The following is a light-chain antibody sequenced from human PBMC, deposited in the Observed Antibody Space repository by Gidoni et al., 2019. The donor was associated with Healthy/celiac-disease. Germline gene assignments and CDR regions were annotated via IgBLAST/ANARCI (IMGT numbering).Light chain of an antibody. CDR3: QQYDNLPPF. CDR1: QDISNY. J-gene: IGKJ3*01. CDR2: DAS. V-gene: IGKV1-33*01. Sequence: DIQMTQSPSSLSPSVGDRITITCQASQDISNYLNWYQQKPGKAPKLLIYDASNLETGVPSRFSGSGSGTDFTFTISSLQPEDIATYYCQQYDNLPPFFGPGTKVDIK.